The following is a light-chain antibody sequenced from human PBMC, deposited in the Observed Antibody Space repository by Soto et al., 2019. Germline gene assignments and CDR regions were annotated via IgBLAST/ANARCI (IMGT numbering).Light chain of an antibody. V-gene: IGLV2-23*01. CDR1: SSDVGSYDL. Sequence: QSALTQPASVSGSPGQSITISCTGTSSDVGSYDLVSWYQQHPGKAPKLMIYEASERPSGVSNRLSGSKSGNTASLTISGLQAEDEADYYCCSYAGSTTFVFGTGTKVTVL. CDR3: CSYAGSTTFV. CDR2: EAS. J-gene: IGLJ1*01.